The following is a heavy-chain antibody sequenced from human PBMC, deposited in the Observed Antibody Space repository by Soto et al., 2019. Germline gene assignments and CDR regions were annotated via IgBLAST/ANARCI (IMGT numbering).Heavy chain of an antibody. CDR3: ARGSHSTTWYGGQFDY. CDR2: VSSSSTYI. Sequence: GGSLRLSCAASGFTFSSYTMNWVRQAPGKGLEWVSSVSSSSTYIYYADSVKGRFTISRDNAKNSLYLQMNSLRAEDTAIYYCARGSHSTTWYGGQFDYWGQGTLVTVSS. D-gene: IGHD6-13*01. V-gene: IGHV3-21*01. J-gene: IGHJ4*02. CDR1: GFTFSSYT.